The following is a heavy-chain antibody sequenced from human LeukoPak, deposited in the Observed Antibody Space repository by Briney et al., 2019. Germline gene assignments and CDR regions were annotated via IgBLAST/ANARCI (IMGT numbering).Heavy chain of an antibody. J-gene: IGHJ4*02. CDR1: GYTFTGYY. D-gene: IGHD2-2*02. CDR2: INPNSGGT. Sequence: ASVKVSCKASGYTFTGYYMHWVRQAPGQGLEWMGWINPNSGGTNYAQKFQGRVTMTRDTSISTAYMELSRLRSDDTAVYYCATTLRYCSSTSCYTGFDYWGQGTLVTVSS. CDR3: ATTLRYCSSTSCYTGFDY. V-gene: IGHV1-2*02.